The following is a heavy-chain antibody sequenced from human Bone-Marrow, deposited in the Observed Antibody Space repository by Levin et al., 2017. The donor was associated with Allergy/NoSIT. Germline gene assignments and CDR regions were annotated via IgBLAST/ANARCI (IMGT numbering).Heavy chain of an antibody. CDR2: IYYSGSS. CDR3: ARHHDEFLTGYSYYLAD. V-gene: IGHV4-39*01. CDR1: GGSITSGSYY. J-gene: IGHJ4*02. D-gene: IGHD3-9*01. Sequence: SETLSLTCTVSGGSITSGSYYWGWIRQPPGKGLEWIGSIYYSGSSFYSPSLKSRVTISVDMSKNQFSLKLSSVTAADTAVYYCARHHDEFLTGYSYYLADWGQGILVTVSS.